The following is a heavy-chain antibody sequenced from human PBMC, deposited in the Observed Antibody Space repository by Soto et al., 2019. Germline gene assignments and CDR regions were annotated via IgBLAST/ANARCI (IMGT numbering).Heavy chain of an antibody. CDR3: ARVQLWWPYGMDV. J-gene: IGHJ6*02. V-gene: IGHV3-21*01. CDR2: ISSSSSYI. D-gene: IGHD3-10*01. CDR1: GFTFSSYS. Sequence: GGSLRLSCAAPGFTFSSYSMNWVRQAPGKGLEWVSSISSSSSYIYYADSVKGRFTISRDNAKNSLYLQMNSLRAEDTAVYYCARVQLWWPYGMDVWGQGXTVTVYS.